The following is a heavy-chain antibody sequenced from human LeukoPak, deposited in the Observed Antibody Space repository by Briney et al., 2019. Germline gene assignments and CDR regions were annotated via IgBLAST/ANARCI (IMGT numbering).Heavy chain of an antibody. CDR1: GYTFTSYG. D-gene: IGHD3-22*01. CDR3: ARASSGYSYDAFDI. J-gene: IGHJ3*02. Sequence: ASVKVSCKASGYTFTSYGISWVRQAPGQGLEWMGWISAYNGNTNYAQKLQGRVTMTTDTSTSTAYMELRSLRSDDTAVYYCARASSGYSYDAFDIWGQGTMVTVSS. CDR2: ISAYNGNT. V-gene: IGHV1-18*01.